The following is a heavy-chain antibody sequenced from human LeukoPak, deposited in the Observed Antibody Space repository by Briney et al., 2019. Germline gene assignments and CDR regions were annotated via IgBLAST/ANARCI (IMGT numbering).Heavy chain of an antibody. Sequence: GGSLRLSCAASGFTFSSYSMNWVRQALGKGLEWVSYISSSSSTIYYADSVKGRFTISRDNAKNSLYLQMNSLRAEDTAVYYCARGATSYYYYMDVWGKGTTVTVSS. V-gene: IGHV3-48*01. CDR1: GFTFSSYS. D-gene: IGHD1-26*01. CDR2: ISSSSSTI. CDR3: ARGATSYYYYMDV. J-gene: IGHJ6*03.